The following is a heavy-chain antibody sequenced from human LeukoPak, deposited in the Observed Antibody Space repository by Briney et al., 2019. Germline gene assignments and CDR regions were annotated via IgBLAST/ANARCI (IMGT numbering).Heavy chain of an antibody. CDR3: ATPHYYDSSGYSGEFDY. V-gene: IGHV3-23*01. CDR1: GFTFSSYA. Sequence: GGSLRLSCAASGFTFSSYAMSWVRQAPGKGLEWVSAISGSGGSTYYADSVKGQFTISRDNSKNTLYLQMNSLRAEDTAVYYCATPHYYDSSGYSGEFDYWGRGTLVTVSS. CDR2: ISGSGGST. D-gene: IGHD3-22*01. J-gene: IGHJ4*02.